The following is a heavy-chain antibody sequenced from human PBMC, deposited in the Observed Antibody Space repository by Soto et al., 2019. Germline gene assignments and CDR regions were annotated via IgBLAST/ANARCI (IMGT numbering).Heavy chain of an antibody. CDR1: GFTFTRYS. CDR3: ARESEDLTSNFDY. V-gene: IGHV3-21*06. Sequence: WALRLSFASSGFTFTRYSMNWVLQAPGKGLEWVSSISSTTNYIYYGDSMKGRFTISRDNAKNSLYLEMNSLRAEDTAVYYCARESEDLTSNFDYWGQGTLVTVSS. CDR2: ISSTTNYI. J-gene: IGHJ4*02.